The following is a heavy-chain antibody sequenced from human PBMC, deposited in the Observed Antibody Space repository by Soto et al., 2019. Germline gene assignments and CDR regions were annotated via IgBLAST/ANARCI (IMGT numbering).Heavy chain of an antibody. J-gene: IGHJ3*02. CDR1: GFTFSSYA. CDR3: AKDNHIVVVPATPGTFDI. CDR2: ISGSGGST. Sequence: TGGSLRLSCAASGFTFSSYAMSWVRQAPGKGLEWVSAISGSGGSTYYADSVKGRFTISRDNSKNTLYLQMNSLRAEDTAVYYCAKDNHIVVVPATPGTFDIWGQGTMVTVSS. D-gene: IGHD2-2*01. V-gene: IGHV3-23*01.